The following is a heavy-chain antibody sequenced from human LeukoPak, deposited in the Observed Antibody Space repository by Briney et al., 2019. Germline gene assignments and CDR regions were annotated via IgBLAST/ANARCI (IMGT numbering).Heavy chain of an antibody. CDR1: GGSISSYY. D-gene: IGHD1-14*01. V-gene: IGHV4-59*01. CDR3: ARVRPHVNPHAYSPSYYFDY. J-gene: IGHJ4*02. Sequence: SETLSLTCTVSGGSISSYYWSWIRQPPGKGLEWIGYIYYSGSTNYNPTLKSRVTISVDTSKNQFSLKLSSVTAADTAVYYCARVRPHVNPHAYSPSYYFDYWGQGTLVTVSS. CDR2: IYYSGST.